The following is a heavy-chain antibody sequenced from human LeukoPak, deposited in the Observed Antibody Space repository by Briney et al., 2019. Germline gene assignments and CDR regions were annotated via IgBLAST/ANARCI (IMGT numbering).Heavy chain of an antibody. CDR1: GGSISSYY. CDR3: ARSTSYYRRNDAFDI. J-gene: IGHJ3*02. Sequence: KTSETLSLTCTVSGGSISSYYWSWIRQPPGKGLEWIGYIYYSGSTNYNPSLKSRVTISVDTSKNQFSLKLSSVTAADTAVYYCARSTSYYRRNDAFDIWGQGTMVTVSS. V-gene: IGHV4-59*01. D-gene: IGHD3-10*01. CDR2: IYYSGST.